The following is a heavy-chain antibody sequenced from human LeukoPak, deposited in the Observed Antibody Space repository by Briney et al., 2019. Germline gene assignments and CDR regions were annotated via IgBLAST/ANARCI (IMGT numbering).Heavy chain of an antibody. D-gene: IGHD3-16*01. CDR2: IKQDGSVK. CDR1: GFTFSGYW. V-gene: IGHV3-7*05. J-gene: IGHJ4*02. Sequence: GGSLRLSCAASGFTFSGYWMSWVRQTPEKGLEWVANIKQDGSVKYYVDSVKGRFTSSRDNAKNSLYLQMNSLRAEDTAVYYCARGIYDSVGLYFDLWGQGTLATVSS. CDR3: ARGIYDSVGLYFDL.